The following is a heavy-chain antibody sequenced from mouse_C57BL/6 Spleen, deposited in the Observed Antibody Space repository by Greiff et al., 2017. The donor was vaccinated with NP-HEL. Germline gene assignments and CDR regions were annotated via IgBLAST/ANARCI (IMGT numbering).Heavy chain of an antibody. J-gene: IGHJ4*01. D-gene: IGHD2-5*01. CDR2: INPYNGDT. CDR3: AREGAYYSNYVSAMDY. CDR1: GYSFTGYF. Sequence: EVQLQQSGPELVKPGDSVKISCKASGYSFTGYFMNWVMQSHGKSLEWIGRINPYNGDTFYNQKFKGKATLTVDKSSSTAHMELRSLTSEDSAVYYCAREGAYYSNYVSAMDYWGQGTSVTVSS. V-gene: IGHV1-20*01.